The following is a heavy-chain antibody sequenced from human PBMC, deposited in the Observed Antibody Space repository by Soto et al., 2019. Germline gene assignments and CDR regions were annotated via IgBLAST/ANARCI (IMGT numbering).Heavy chain of an antibody. J-gene: IGHJ4*02. Sequence: EVQLVESGGDLVQPGGSLRLSCAASGFTFSSYWMHWVRQVPGKGLVWVSRINSDGGGTNYADSVKGRFTISRDNAKNALYLQMDSLRAEDTAVYYCAKGAYEFAYWGQGTLVTVSS. V-gene: IGHV3-74*01. D-gene: IGHD3-22*01. CDR2: INSDGGGT. CDR3: AKGAYEFAY. CDR1: GFTFSSYW.